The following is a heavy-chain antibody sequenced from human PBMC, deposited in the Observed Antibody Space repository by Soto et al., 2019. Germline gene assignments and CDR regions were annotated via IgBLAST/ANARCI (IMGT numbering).Heavy chain of an antibody. CDR3: ARGETYLGV. Sequence: QVQLVQSGAEVKKPGSSVTVSCKTSRDTFNKYAFNWVRQAPGQGLEWMGWIIPIFSSRNYAEKFQGRVTITADDSTSTAYMELRSLRCEDTAVYYCARGETYLGVWGQGTTVTVSS. CDR2: IIPIFSSR. V-gene: IGHV1-69*01. D-gene: IGHD3-16*01. J-gene: IGHJ6*02. CDR1: RDTFNKYA.